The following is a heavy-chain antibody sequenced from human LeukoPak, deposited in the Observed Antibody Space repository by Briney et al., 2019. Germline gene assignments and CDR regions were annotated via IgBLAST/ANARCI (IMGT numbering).Heavy chain of an antibody. D-gene: IGHD3-3*01. CDR1: GGSFSGYY. V-gene: IGHV4-34*01. CDR2: INHSGST. CDR3: ASTQLRGVMNYTLFDY. Sequence: PSETLSLTCAVYGGSFSGYYWSWILQPPGKGLEWIGEINHSGSTNYNPSLKSRVTISVDTSKNQFSLKLSSVTAADTAVYYCASTQLRGVMNYTLFDYWGQGTLVTVSS. J-gene: IGHJ4*02.